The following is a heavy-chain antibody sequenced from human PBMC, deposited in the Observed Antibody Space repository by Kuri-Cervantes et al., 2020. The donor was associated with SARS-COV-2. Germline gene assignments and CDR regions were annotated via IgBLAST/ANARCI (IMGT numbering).Heavy chain of an antibody. CDR2: INHSGST. J-gene: IGHJ5*02. V-gene: IGHV4-34*01. CDR3: ARQEVVAATNWFDP. Sequence: ESLKISCAASGFTFDDYGMSWVRQAPGKGLEWIGEINHSGSTNYNPSLKSRVTISVDTSKNQFSLKLSSVTAADTAVYYCARQEVVAATNWFDPWGQGTLVTVSS. CDR1: GFTFDDYG. D-gene: IGHD2-15*01.